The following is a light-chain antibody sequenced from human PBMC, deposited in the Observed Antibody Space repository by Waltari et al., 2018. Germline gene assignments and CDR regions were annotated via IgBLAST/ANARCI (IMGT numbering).Light chain of an antibody. CDR2: GAS. CDR3: QHYVRLPVT. Sequence: EIMLTQSPGTLSLSPGERATLSCRTSQSIGRSLAWYQQKPGQAPRLLIYGASSRATDIPDRFSGSGSGTDFSLTINTLEPEDCVLYYCQHYVRLPVTFGQGTKVEIK. J-gene: IGKJ1*01. V-gene: IGKV3-20*01. CDR1: QSIGRS.